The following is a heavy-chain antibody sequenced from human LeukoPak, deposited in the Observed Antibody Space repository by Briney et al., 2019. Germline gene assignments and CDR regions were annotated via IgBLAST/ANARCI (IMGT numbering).Heavy chain of an antibody. V-gene: IGHV3-9*01. J-gene: IGHJ4*02. Sequence: PGRSLRLSCAASGFTFDDYAMHWVRQAPGKGLEWVSGISWNSGSIGYADSVKGRFTISRDNAKNSLYLQMNSLRAEDTALYYRAKDIGRYGDYGYFDYWGQGTLVTVSS. CDR3: AKDIGRYGDYGYFDY. CDR2: ISWNSGSI. CDR1: GFTFDDYA. D-gene: IGHD4-17*01.